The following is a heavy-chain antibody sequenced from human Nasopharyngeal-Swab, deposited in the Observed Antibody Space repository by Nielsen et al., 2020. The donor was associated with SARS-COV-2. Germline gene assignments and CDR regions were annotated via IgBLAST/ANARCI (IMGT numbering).Heavy chain of an antibody. CDR3: ARVQGIVVVQPFDY. J-gene: IGHJ4*02. D-gene: IGHD3-22*01. CDR2: ISYDGSNK. Sequence: GESLKISCAASGFTFSSYAMHWVRQAPGKGLEWVAVISYDGSNKYYADSVKGRFTISRDNSKNTLYLQMNSLRAEDTAVYYCARVQGIVVVQPFDYRGQGTLVTVSS. V-gene: IGHV3-30*04. CDR1: GFTFSSYA.